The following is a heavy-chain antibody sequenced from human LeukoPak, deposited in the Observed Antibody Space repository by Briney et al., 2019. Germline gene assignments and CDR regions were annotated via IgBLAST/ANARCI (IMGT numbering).Heavy chain of an antibody. D-gene: IGHD3-3*01. CDR1: GYTLTELS. J-gene: IGHJ4*02. V-gene: IGHV7-4-1*02. Sequence: ASVKVSCKVSGYTLTELSMHWVRQAPGQGLEWMGWINTNTGNPTYAQGFTGRFVFSLDTSVSTAYLQISSLKAEDTAVYYCARDHGGFWSGYHPDYWGRGTLVTVSS. CDR2: INTNTGNP. CDR3: ARDHGGFWSGYHPDY.